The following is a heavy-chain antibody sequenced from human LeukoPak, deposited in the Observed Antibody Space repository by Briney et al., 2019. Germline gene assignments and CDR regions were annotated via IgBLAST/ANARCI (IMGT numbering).Heavy chain of an antibody. CDR3: ARGAGYCSSTNCHLWFDY. J-gene: IGHJ4*02. CDR1: GFTFSSYS. D-gene: IGHD2-2*01. V-gene: IGHV3-21*01. CDR2: ISSNNNYI. Sequence: GGSLRLSCVASGFTFSSYSMNWARQAPGKGLEWVSSISSNNNYIYYADSVKGRFTISRDNAKNSLYLQMNSLRAEDTAVYYCARGAGYCSSTNCHLWFDYWGQGALVTVSS.